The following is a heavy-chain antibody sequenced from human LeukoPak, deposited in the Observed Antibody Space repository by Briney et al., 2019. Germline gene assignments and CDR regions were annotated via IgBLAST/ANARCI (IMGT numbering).Heavy chain of an antibody. V-gene: IGHV4-39*01. D-gene: IGHD3-10*01. J-gene: IGHJ5*02. CDR2: IYYSGST. CDR3: ARHGIYYGLGSSYGLPNWFDP. CDR1: GGSISSTRYY. Sequence: SETLSLTCTVSGGSISSTRYYWGWIRQTPGKGPEWIGSIYYSGSTYYTPSLKSRVTMSVDRSKNQFSLKLSSVTAADTAVYYCARHGIYYGLGSSYGLPNWFDPWGQGTLVTVSS.